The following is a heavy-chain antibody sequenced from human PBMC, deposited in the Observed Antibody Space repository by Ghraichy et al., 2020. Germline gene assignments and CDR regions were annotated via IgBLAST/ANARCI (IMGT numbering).Heavy chain of an antibody. CDR2: ISGSGGST. J-gene: IGHJ4*02. V-gene: IGHV3-23*01. CDR3: AKDHVVGTAMTGFDY. Sequence: GGSLRLSCAASGFTFSSYAMSWVRQAPGKGLEWVSAISGSGGSTYYADSVKGRFTISRDNSKNTLYLQMNSLRAEDTAVYYCAKDHVVGTAMTGFDYWGQGTLVTVSS. D-gene: IGHD2-21*02. CDR1: GFTFSSYA.